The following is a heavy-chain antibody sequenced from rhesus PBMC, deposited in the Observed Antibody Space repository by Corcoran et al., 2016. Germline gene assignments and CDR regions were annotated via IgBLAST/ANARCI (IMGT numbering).Heavy chain of an antibody. V-gene: IGHV4-80*01. CDR1: GGSFSSYW. D-gene: IGHD6-25*01. J-gene: IGHJ4*01. CDR2: INGNSGRT. Sequence: QVQLQESGPGLVKPSETLSLTCAVSGGSFSSYWWSWIRQPPGKGLEWIWEINGNSGRTNYNPALKSRDTISKDASKNQFSLKLSSVTAADAAVYYCASRGIVAAFDYWGQGVLVTVSS. CDR3: ASRGIVAAFDY.